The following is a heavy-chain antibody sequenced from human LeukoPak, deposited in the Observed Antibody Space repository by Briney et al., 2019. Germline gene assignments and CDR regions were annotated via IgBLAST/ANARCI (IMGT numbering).Heavy chain of an antibody. CDR3: ARGGYYGSRNDFRFDP. Sequence: PSETLSLTCTVSGGSISSYYWSWIRQPPGKGLEWMGYIYYSGSTNYKPSVKSRVTISVDTSKNQFSLKLSSVTAADTAVYYCARGGYYGSRNDFRFDPWGQGPLVTVSS. J-gene: IGHJ5*02. CDR2: IYYSGST. CDR1: GGSISSYY. V-gene: IGHV4-59*01. D-gene: IGHD3-10*01.